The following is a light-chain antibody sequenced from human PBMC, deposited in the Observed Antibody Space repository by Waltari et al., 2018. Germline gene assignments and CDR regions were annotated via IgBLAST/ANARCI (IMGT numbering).Light chain of an antibody. CDR3: QQRSNWPIT. CDR2: DVS. Sequence: DILLTQSPATLSLSPGARATLSCRASQSVSSHLAWYRQKPGQAPRLLIYDVSNRATGIPPRFSGSGSGTDFTLTISSLEPEDCAVYYCQQRSNWPITFGPGTKVDIK. J-gene: IGKJ3*01. CDR1: QSVSSH. V-gene: IGKV3-11*01.